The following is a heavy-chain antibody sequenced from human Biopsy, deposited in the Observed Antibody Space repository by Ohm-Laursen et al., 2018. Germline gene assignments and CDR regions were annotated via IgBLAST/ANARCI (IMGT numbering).Heavy chain of an antibody. D-gene: IGHD2-2*01. CDR1: GYTFTSYD. J-gene: IGHJ4*02. CDR2: MNPNSGNA. CDR3: ARVPSTTRSRDY. V-gene: IGHV1-8*01. Sequence: SVKVSCKASGYTFTSYDINWVRQATGQGLEWMGWMNPNSGNAGYAQKFQGRVTMTRNTFISTAYMELSSLRSEDTAVYYCARVPSTTRSRDYWGQGTLVTVSS.